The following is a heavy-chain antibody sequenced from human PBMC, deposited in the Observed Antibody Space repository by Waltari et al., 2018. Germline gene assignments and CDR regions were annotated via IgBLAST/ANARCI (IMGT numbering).Heavy chain of an antibody. J-gene: IGHJ3*02. D-gene: IGHD5-18*01. CDR1: GFTFSSYE. V-gene: IGHV3-48*03. CDR2: ISSSGSTT. Sequence: EVQLVESGGGLVQPGGSLRLSCAASGFTFSSYEMNWVRTPPGKGLEWVSYISSSGSTTYYADSVKGRFTISRDNAKNSLYLQMNSLRAEDTAVYYCARVGIQLWLHAFDIWGQGTMVTVSS. CDR3: ARVGIQLWLHAFDI.